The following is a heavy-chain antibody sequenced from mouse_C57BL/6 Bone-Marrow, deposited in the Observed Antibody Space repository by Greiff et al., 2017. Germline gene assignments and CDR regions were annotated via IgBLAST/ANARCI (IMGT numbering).Heavy chain of an antibody. CDR3: ARRDGNLPYWYFDV. CDR1: GYTFTSYW. Sequence: VQLQQPGAELVRPGSSVKLSCKASGYTFTSYWMHWVKQRPIQGLEWIGNIDPSDSETHYNQKFTVKATLTVDKSSSTAYMQLSSLTSEDSAVYYSARRDGNLPYWYFDVWGTGTTVTVSS. V-gene: IGHV1-52*01. D-gene: IGHD2-1*01. CDR2: IDPSDSET. J-gene: IGHJ1*03.